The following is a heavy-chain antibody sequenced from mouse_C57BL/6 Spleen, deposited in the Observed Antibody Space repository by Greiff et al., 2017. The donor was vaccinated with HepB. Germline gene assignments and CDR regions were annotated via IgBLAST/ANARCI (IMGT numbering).Heavy chain of an antibody. V-gene: IGHV1-69*01. CDR2: IDPSDSYT. CDR1: GYTFTSYW. J-gene: IGHJ1*03. CDR3: ARRGARYFDV. Sequence: QVQLQQPGAELVMPGASVKLSCKASGYTFTSYWMHWVKQRPGQGLEWIGEIDPSDSYTNYNQKFKGKSTLTVDKSSSTAYMQLSSLTSEDSAVYYCARRGARYFDVWGTGTTVTVSS.